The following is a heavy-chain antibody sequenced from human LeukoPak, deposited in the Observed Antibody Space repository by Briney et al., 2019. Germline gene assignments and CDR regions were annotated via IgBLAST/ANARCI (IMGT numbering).Heavy chain of an antibody. J-gene: IGHJ4*02. Sequence: PGGSLRLSCAVSGLTFSSYGMHWVRQAPGKGVEWVAVISGDGSIIHYADSVKGRFTISRDNSKNTVYMHMNRLRGEDTAVYYCAKDRSVTTTGTRDDYWGQGTLVTVSS. CDR2: ISGDGSII. V-gene: IGHV3-30*18. D-gene: IGHD4-17*01. CDR1: GLTFSSYG. CDR3: AKDRSVTTTGTRDDY.